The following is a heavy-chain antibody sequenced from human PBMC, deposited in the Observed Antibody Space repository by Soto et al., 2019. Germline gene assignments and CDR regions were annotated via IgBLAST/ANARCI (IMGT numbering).Heavy chain of an antibody. CDR3: ARESEDLTSNFDY. Sequence: GGSLRLSCAASGFTFTRYSMNWVRQAPGKGLEWVSSISSTTNYIYYADSMKGRFTVSRDNAKNSVYLEMNSLSAGDTAVYYCARESEDLTSNFDYWGQGTLVTVSS. J-gene: IGHJ4*02. CDR2: ISSTTNYI. V-gene: IGHV3-21*01. CDR1: GFTFTRYS.